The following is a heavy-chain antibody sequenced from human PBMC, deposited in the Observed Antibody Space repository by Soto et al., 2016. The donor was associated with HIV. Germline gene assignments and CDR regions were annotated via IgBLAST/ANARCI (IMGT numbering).Heavy chain of an antibody. CDR1: GYTFTNYA. J-gene: IGHJ4*02. D-gene: IGHD1-26*01. Sequence: QVRLVQSGAEVKKPGASVKVSCKASGYTFTNYAISWVRQAPGQGLEWMGWISAYSGNTNYAQNLQGRVTLTTDTSTSTAYMELRSLRSDDTAVYYCARDRGGGGSYGGYFNYWGQGTLVTVSS. V-gene: IGHV1-18*01. CDR3: ARDRGGGGSYGGYFNY. CDR2: ISAYSGNT.